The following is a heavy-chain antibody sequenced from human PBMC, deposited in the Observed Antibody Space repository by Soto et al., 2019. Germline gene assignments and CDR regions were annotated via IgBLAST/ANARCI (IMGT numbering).Heavy chain of an antibody. Sequence: GESLKISCKGSGYSFTSCWISWVRQLPGKGLEWRGRIYPMDSYTNYSPSFQGDVSISADTSSSTSYLQWISLKASDTAMHYCATPYGGNSGDAFDIWGQGTMVTVSS. J-gene: IGHJ3*02. CDR1: GYSFTSCW. D-gene: IGHD4-17*01. V-gene: IGHV5-10-1*01. CDR3: ATPYGGNSGDAFDI. CDR2: IYPMDSYT.